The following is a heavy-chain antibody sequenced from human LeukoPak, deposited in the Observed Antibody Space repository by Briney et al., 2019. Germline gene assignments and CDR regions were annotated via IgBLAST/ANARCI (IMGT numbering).Heavy chain of an antibody. CDR3: ARVGTYGSGSYLSWLDY. D-gene: IGHD3-10*01. Sequence: SETLSLTCAVYGGSFSGYYWSWIRQPPGKGLEWIGYIYYSGSTNYNPSLKSRVTISVDTSKNQFSLKLSSVTAADTAVYYCARVGTYGSGSYLSWLDYWGQGILVTVSS. J-gene: IGHJ4*02. CDR2: IYYSGST. CDR1: GGSFSGYY. V-gene: IGHV4-59*01.